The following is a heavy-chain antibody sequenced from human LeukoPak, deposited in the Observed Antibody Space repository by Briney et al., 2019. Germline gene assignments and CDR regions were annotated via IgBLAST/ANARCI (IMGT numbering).Heavy chain of an antibody. D-gene: IGHD3-16*02. V-gene: IGHV4-39*07. Sequence: PSETLSLTCTVSGGSISSSSYYWGWIRQPPGKGLEWIGSIYYSGSTDYNPSLKSRVTISVDTSNNQFSLKLSSVTSADTAVYYCARGGGPFYYDSFWGTYRPFDYWGQGTLVTVSS. J-gene: IGHJ4*02. CDR1: GGSISSSSYY. CDR3: ARGGGPFYYDSFWGTYRPFDY. CDR2: IYYSGST.